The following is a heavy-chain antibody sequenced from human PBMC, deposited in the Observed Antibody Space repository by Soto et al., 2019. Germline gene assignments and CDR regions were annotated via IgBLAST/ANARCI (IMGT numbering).Heavy chain of an antibody. CDR1: GGSISSYY. CDR3: ARQLVYGTLTGAGRFYY. V-gene: IGHV4-59*08. Sequence: SETLSLTCTVSGGSISSYYWSWIRQPPGKGLEWIGYIYYSGSTNYNPSLKSRVTISGDTSENQISLKLSSVTAADTAVYYCARQLVYGTLTGAGRFYYWGQGTLVTVSS. D-gene: IGHD3-10*01. CDR2: IYYSGST. J-gene: IGHJ4*02.